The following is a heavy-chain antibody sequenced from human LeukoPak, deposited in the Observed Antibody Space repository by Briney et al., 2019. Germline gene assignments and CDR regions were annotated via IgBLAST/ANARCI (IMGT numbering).Heavy chain of an antibody. J-gene: IGHJ4*02. D-gene: IGHD3-9*01. V-gene: IGHV3-9*01. CDR2: ISWNSGSI. CDR1: GFTFDDYA. Sequence: GGSLRLSCAASGFTFDDYAMHWVRQAPGKGLEWVSGISWNSGSIGYADSVKGRFTISRDNAKNSLYLQMNSLRAEDTALYYCAKDDYDILTGSGGFDHWGQGTLVTVSS. CDR3: AKDDYDILTGSGGFDH.